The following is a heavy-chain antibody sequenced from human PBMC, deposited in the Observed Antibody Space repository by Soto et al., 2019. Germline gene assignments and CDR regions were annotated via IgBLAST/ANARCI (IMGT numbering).Heavy chain of an antibody. V-gene: IGHV3-74*01. J-gene: IGHJ4*02. CDR2: INSDGSST. D-gene: IGHD4-17*01. CDR3: ARGLRWGLFDY. Sequence: GSLRLSCAASGFTFSSYSMNWVRQAPGKGLEWVSHINSDGSSTSYADSVNGRFTISRDNAKNTLYLQMNSLRAEDTAVYYCARGLRWGLFDYWGPGTLVTVSS. CDR1: GFTFSSYS.